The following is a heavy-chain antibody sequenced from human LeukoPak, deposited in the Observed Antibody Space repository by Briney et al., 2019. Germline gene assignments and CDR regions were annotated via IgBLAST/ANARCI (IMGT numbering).Heavy chain of an antibody. CDR1: GFTFSNYA. D-gene: IGHD2-15*01. CDR3: AKGEGYCSGGNCYYYYYMDV. CDR2: ISGSAYST. V-gene: IGHV3-23*01. J-gene: IGHJ6*03. Sequence: GGSLRLSCAASGFTFSNYAMSWVRQAPGKGLEWVSSISGSAYSTYYADSVKGRLTISRDNSKNTLYLQMNSLRAEDTAVYYCAKGEGYCSGGNCYYYYYMDVWGKGTTVTVSS.